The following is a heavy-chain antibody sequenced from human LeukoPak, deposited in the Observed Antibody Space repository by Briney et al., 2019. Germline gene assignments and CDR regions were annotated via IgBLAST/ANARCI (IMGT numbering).Heavy chain of an antibody. D-gene: IGHD5-18*01. J-gene: IGHJ6*03. CDR1: GGSFSGYY. CDR3: ARVGEYSYGHYYYYYMDV. CDR2: IYYSGST. V-gene: IGHV4-59*01. Sequence: TSETLSLTCAVYGGSFSGYYWSWIRQPPGKGLEWIGYIYYSGSTNYNPSLKSRVTISVDTSKNQFSLKLSSVTAADTAVYYCARVGEYSYGHYYYYYMDVWGKGTTVTVSS.